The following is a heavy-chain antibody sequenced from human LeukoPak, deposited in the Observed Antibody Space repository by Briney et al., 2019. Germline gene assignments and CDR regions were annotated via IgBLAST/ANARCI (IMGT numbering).Heavy chain of an antibody. CDR2: IRYDGSNK. CDR1: GFTFSSYG. J-gene: IGHJ3*02. Sequence: GGSLRLSCAASGFTFSSYGMHWVRQAPGKGLEWVAFIRYDGSNKYYADSVKGRFTISRDNSKNTLYLQMNSLRVEDTAVYYCAKGRWELLLLDAFDIWGQGTMVTVSS. V-gene: IGHV3-30*02. D-gene: IGHD1-26*01. CDR3: AKGRWELLLLDAFDI.